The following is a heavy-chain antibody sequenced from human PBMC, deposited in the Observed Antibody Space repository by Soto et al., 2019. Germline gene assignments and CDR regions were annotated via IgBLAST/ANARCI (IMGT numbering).Heavy chain of an antibody. CDR1: GGSMISYY. D-gene: IGHD3-10*01. Sequence: SETLSLTCTVSGGSMISYYWSWIRQPPGRGLEWIGFIYYAGSTNYNPSLKSRVTISVDTSKNQFSLTLSSVTAAGTAVYYCARGVFNLVRGGGNSVRAVGAKGTTLPVSP. J-gene: IGHJ6*04. CDR2: IYYAGST. CDR3: ARGVFNLVRGGGNSVRAV. V-gene: IGHV4-59*12.